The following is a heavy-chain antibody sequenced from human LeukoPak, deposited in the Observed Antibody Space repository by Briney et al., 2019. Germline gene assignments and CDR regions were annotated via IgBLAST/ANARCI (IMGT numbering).Heavy chain of an antibody. V-gene: IGHV4-34*01. CDR2: INHSGST. Sequence: SETLSLTCAVYGGSFSGYYWSWIRQLPGKGLEWIGEINHSGSTNYNPSLKSRVTISVDTSKNQFSLKLSSVTAADTAVYYCARGARITIFGVVQPFDYWGQGTLVTVSS. CDR1: GGSFSGYY. D-gene: IGHD3-3*01. CDR3: ARGARITIFGVVQPFDY. J-gene: IGHJ4*02.